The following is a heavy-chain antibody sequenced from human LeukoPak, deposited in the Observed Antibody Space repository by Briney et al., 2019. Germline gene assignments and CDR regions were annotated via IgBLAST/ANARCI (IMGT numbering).Heavy chain of an antibody. J-gene: IGHJ4*02. CDR1: GGSISSYY. D-gene: IGHD1-26*01. CDR2: IYTSGST. V-gene: IGHV4-4*07. Sequence: LETLSLTCTVSGGSISSYYWSWIRQPAGKGLEWIGRIYTSGSTNYNPSLKSRVTMSVDTSKNQFSLKLSSVTAADTAVYYCARERVSGRYYANFDYWGQGTLVTVSS. CDR3: ARERVSGRYYANFDY.